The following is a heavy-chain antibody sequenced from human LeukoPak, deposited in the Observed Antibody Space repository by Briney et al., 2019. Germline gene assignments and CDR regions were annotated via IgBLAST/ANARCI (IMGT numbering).Heavy chain of an antibody. J-gene: IGHJ6*02. CDR2: IIPIFGTA. V-gene: IGHV1-69*13. Sequence: GASVKVSCKASGGTFSSYAISWVRQAPGQGLEWMGGIIPIFGTANYAQKFQGRVTITADESTSTAYMELSSLRSEDTAVYYCASAGVDTAMVWSGGAAPDRYYYYYGMDVWGQGTTVTVSS. CDR1: GGTFSSYA. CDR3: ASAGVDTAMVWSGGAAPDRYYYYYGMDV. D-gene: IGHD5-18*01.